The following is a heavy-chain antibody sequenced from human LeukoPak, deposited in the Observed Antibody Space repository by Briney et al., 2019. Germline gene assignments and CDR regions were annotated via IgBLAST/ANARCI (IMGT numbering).Heavy chain of an antibody. CDR2: IYDSGNT. Sequence: PSETLSLTCSVSGVSISGRGYCWAWLRQPPGKGLEWIGNIYDSGNTYYNPSPKSRFTISVDTAKNQFSLELNSVTAADTAVYFCARRCRSTSCYHYWGQGTLVTVSS. CDR3: ARRCRSTSCYHY. CDR1: GVSISGRGYC. D-gene: IGHD2-2*01. V-gene: IGHV4-39*01. J-gene: IGHJ4*02.